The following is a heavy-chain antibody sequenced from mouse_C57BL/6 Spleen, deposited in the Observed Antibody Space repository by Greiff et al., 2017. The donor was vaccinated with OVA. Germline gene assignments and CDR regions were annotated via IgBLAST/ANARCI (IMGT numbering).Heavy chain of an antibody. CDR2: IDPEDGET. J-gene: IGHJ1*03. CDR1: GFNIKDYY. V-gene: IGHV14-2*01. Sequence: EVKLMESGAELVKPGASVKLSCTASGFNIKDYYMHWVKQRTEQGLEWIGRIDPEDGETKYAPKFQGKATITADTSSNTAYLQLSSLTSEDTAVYYCARGPPTGSSPSYWYFDVWGTGTTVTVSS. CDR3: ARGPPTGSSPSYWYFDV. D-gene: IGHD1-1*01.